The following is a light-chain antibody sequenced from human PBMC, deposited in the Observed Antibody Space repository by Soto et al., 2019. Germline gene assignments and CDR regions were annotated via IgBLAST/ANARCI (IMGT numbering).Light chain of an antibody. CDR3: SSYAGNKNV. V-gene: IGLV2-8*01. CDR1: SSDVGGYNY. J-gene: IGLJ1*01. Sequence: QSALTQPPSASGSPGQSVTISCTGTSSDVGGYNYVSWYQQHPGEAPKLMIYEVSKRPSGVPDRFSGSKSGNTASLTVSGLQAEDEADYYCSSYAGNKNVFGTGTKVTVL. CDR2: EVS.